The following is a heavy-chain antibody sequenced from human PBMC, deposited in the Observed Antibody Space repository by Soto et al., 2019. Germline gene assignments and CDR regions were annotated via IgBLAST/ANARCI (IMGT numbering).Heavy chain of an antibody. CDR2: ISWNSGSI. Sequence: EVQLVESGGGLVQPGRSLRLSCAASGFTFDDYAMHWVRQAPGKGLEWDSGISWNSGSIGYADSVKGRFTISRDNAKNSLYLQMNSLRAEDTALYYCAKDYMWGGSTTSYYFDFWGQGSLVTVSS. CDR1: GFTFDDYA. D-gene: IGHD3-10*01. CDR3: AKDYMWGGSTTSYYFDF. J-gene: IGHJ4*02. V-gene: IGHV3-9*01.